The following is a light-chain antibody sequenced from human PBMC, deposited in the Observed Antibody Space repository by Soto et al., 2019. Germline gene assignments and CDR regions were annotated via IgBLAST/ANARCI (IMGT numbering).Light chain of an antibody. CDR3: QKYDSAPFT. CDR1: QSISSSY. CDR2: GAS. Sequence: EIVLTQSPGTLSLSPGERATLSCRASQSISSSYLAWYQQKPGQAPGLLIYGASRRATGIPDRFIGSGSGTDFTLTIFNLQPDDVATYYCQKYDSAPFTFGPGTRVEIK. V-gene: IGKV3-20*01. J-gene: IGKJ3*01.